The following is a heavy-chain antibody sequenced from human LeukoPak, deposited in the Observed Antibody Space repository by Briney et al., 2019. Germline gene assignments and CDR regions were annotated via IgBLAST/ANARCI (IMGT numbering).Heavy chain of an antibody. J-gene: IGHJ4*02. V-gene: IGHV3-30*18. Sequence: GGSLRLSCAASGFTFSSYGMHWVRQAPGKGLEWVAVISYDGSNKYYADSVKGRFTISRDNSKNTLYLQMNSLRAEDTAVYYCAKDSGGENIYYFDYWGQGTLVTVSS. D-gene: IGHD2-21*01. CDR2: ISYDGSNK. CDR1: GFTFSSYG. CDR3: AKDSGGENIYYFDY.